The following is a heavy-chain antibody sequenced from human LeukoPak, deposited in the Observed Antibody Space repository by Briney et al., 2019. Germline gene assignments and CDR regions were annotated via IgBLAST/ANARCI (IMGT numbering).Heavy chain of an antibody. Sequence: GASVKVSCKASGYTFVMYPINWMRQAPGQGLEWMGWISPNNGTTKYAQKVQGRVTMTTDTSVSPAYMELRSLTSEDSAVYYCARVPPKSFNSTGFPKWGQGTRVTVSS. CDR2: ISPNNGTT. CDR1: GYTFVMYP. V-gene: IGHV1-18*01. CDR3: ARVPPKSFNSTGFPK. J-gene: IGHJ4*02. D-gene: IGHD2/OR15-2a*01.